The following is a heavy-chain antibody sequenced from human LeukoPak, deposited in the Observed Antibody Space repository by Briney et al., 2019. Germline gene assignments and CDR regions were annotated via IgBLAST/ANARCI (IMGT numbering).Heavy chain of an antibody. CDR1: GFPFSSYA. J-gene: IGHJ4*02. CDR2: ISYDGSNK. CDR3: ARDGVMITFGGVIVIPGPIDY. Sequence: GRALRLSCAAAGFPFSSYAMHWVRHAPGRGLGWVAVISYDGSNKYYADSVKGRFTISRDNSKNTLYLQMNSLRAEDTAVYYCARDGVMITFGGVIVIPGPIDYWGQGTLVTVSS. D-gene: IGHD3-16*02. V-gene: IGHV3-30-3*01.